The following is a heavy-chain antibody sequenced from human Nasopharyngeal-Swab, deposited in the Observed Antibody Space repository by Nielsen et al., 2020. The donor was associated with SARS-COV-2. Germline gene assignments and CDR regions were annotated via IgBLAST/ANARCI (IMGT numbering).Heavy chain of an antibody. CDR3: ARERDGMDV. CDR1: GFTFSSYE. J-gene: IGHJ6*02. CDR2: ISSSGSTI. V-gene: IGHV3-48*03. Sequence: GGSLRLSCAASGFTFSSYEMNWVRQAQGKGLEWVSYISSSGSTIYYADSVKGRFTISRDNAKNSLYLQMNSLRAEDTAVYYCARERDGMDVWGQGTTVTVSS.